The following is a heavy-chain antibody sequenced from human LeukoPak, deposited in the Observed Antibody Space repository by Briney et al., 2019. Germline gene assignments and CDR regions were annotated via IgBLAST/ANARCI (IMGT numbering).Heavy chain of an antibody. CDR1: GFTFSSYW. D-gene: IGHD2-8*01. J-gene: IGHJ6*02. CDR3: ARDQFPYEVYYYYYGMDV. V-gene: IGHV3-7*01. CDR2: IKQDGSEK. Sequence: PGGSLRLSCAASGFTFSSYWMSWVRQAPGKGLEWVANIKQDGSEKYYVDSVKGRFTISRDNAKNSLYLQMNSLRAEDTAVYYCARDQFPYEVYYYYYGMDVWGQGTTVTVSS.